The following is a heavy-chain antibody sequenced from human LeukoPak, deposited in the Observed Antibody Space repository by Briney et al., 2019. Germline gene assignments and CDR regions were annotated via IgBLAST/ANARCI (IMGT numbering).Heavy chain of an antibody. CDR3: ARGPYGSGSYYLFDP. Sequence: PGGSLRLSCEASGFTFSRYGMSWVRQAPGKGLEWVSAIRGSGGSTYYADSVKGQFTISRDNSKNTLYLQMKSLRAEDTAVYYCARGPYGSGSYYLFDPWGQGTLVTVSS. V-gene: IGHV3-23*01. CDR1: GFTFSRYG. J-gene: IGHJ5*02. CDR2: IRGSGGST. D-gene: IGHD3-10*01.